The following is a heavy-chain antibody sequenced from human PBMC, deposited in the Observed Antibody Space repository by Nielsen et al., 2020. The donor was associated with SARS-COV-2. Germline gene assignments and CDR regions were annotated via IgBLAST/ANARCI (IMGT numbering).Heavy chain of an antibody. CDR1: GGSFSGYY. J-gene: IGHJ4*02. CDR2: INHSGST. Sequence: SETLSLTCAVYGGSFSGYYWSWIRQPPGKGLEWIGEINHSGSTNYNPSLKSRVTISVDTSKNQFSLKLSSVTAADTAVYYCASPYDYWGQGTLVTVSS. CDR3: ASPYDY. V-gene: IGHV4-34*01.